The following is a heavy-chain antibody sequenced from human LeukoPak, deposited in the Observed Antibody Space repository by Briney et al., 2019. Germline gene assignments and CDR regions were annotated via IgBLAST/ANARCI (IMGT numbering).Heavy chain of an antibody. V-gene: IGHV3-23*01. J-gene: IGHJ4*02. CDR1: GFTFSSYA. CDR3: AKSIVLMVYAIDY. CDR2: FSGSGGST. Sequence: GGSLRLSCAASGFTFSSYAMSWVRQAPGKGLEWVSAFSGSGGSTYYADSVKGRFTIPRDNSKNTLYLQMNSLRAEDTAVYYCAKSIVLMVYAIDYWGQGTLVTVSS. D-gene: IGHD2-8*01.